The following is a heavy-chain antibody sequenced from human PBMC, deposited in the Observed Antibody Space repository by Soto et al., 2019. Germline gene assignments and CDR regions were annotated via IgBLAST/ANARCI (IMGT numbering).Heavy chain of an antibody. J-gene: IGHJ4*02. D-gene: IGHD6-13*01. CDR2: IKSKTYGGTT. CDR1: GFTFSNAW. Sequence: EVQLVESGGGLVKPGGSLRLSCAASGFTFSNAWMNWVRQAPGKGLEWVGRIKSKTYGGTTDYAAPVKGRFTISRDASKNTLYLQINSVKTEDTAVYYCTAGEQLTSIDYWGQGTLVTVSS. V-gene: IGHV3-15*07. CDR3: TAGEQLTSIDY.